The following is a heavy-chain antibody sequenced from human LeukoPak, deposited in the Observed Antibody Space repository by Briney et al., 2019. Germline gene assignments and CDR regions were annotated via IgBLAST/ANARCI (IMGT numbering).Heavy chain of an antibody. V-gene: IGHV1-2*02. CDR3: AREETLGPEGPHWFDP. CDR1: GYTFTGYY. D-gene: IGHD7-27*01. J-gene: IGHJ5*02. Sequence: GASVKVSCKASGYTFTGYYMHWVRQAPGQGLEWMGWINPNSGGTNYAQKFQGRVTMTRDTSISTAYMELSRLRSDDTAVYYCAREETLGPEGPHWFDPWGQGTLVTVSS. CDR2: INPNSGGT.